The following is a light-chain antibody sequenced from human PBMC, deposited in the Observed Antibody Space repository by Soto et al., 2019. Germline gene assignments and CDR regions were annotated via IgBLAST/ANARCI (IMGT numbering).Light chain of an antibody. CDR2: EAS. V-gene: IGKV1-5*01. Sequence: DIQMTQSPATLSASLGDRVTITCRASQSISRWLTCYQQKPGKAPKLLIYEASNLESGVPSRFSGSGSGTEFTLTIGGLQPDDFATYYCQQFNSYPITFGQGTRLEIK. J-gene: IGKJ5*01. CDR3: QQFNSYPIT. CDR1: QSISRW.